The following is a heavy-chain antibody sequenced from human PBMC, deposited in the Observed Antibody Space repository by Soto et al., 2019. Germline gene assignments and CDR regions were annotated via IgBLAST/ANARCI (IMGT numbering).Heavy chain of an antibody. CDR3: VHRSSLVTTMGV. Sequence: QITLKESGPTLVKPTQTLALTCTFSGFSLGTIGVGVGWVRQPPGKALEWLAFIYWDDEERYTPFLKSRLSITKDTATDQLVGTMTGMDPVDTATYYCVHRSSLVTTMGVWGRGTAVTVSS. J-gene: IGHJ3*01. V-gene: IGHV2-5*02. D-gene: IGHD4-17*01. CDR2: IYWDDEE. CDR1: GFSLGTIGVG.